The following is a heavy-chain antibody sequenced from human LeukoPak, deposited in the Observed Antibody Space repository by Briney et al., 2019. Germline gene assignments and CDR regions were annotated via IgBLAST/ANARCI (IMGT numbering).Heavy chain of an antibody. V-gene: IGHV1-18*01. CDR1: GCTFTSYG. D-gene: IGHD3-22*01. Sequence: GASVKVSCKASGCTFTSYGISWVRQAPGQGLEWMGWISAYNGNTNYAQKLQGRVTMTTDTSTSTAHMELRSLRSDDTAVYYCARVSLDQVVIDYWGQGTLVTVSS. CDR2: ISAYNGNT. CDR3: ARVSLDQVVIDY. J-gene: IGHJ4*02.